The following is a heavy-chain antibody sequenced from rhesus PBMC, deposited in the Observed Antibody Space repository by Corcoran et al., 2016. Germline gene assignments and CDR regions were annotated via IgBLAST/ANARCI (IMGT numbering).Heavy chain of an antibody. CDR2: IKGNSWST. Sequence: QVQLQESGPGLVKPSETLSLTCAVSGGSFSSYWWSWIRQPPGKGLEWIGEIKGNSWSTNYNPSLKSRVTISKDASKNQFSLKLSSVTAADTAVYYCARNFGWSLGYWGQGVLVTVSS. V-gene: IGHV4-80*01. CDR3: ARNFGWSLGY. J-gene: IGHJ4*01. D-gene: IGHD6-37*01. CDR1: GGSFSSYW.